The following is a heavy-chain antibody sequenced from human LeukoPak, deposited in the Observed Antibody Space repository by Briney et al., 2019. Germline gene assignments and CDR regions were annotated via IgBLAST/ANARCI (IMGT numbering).Heavy chain of an antibody. D-gene: IGHD2-15*01. CDR3: ARGGDVVVVAATLMRPDAFDI. Sequence: ASVKVSCKASGYTFTGYYMHWVRQAPGQGLEWMGWINPNSGGTNYAQKFQGRVTMTRDTSISTAYMELSRLRSDDTAVYYCARGGDVVVVAATLMRPDAFDIWGQGTMVTVSS. V-gene: IGHV1-2*02. CDR1: GYTFTGYY. J-gene: IGHJ3*02. CDR2: INPNSGGT.